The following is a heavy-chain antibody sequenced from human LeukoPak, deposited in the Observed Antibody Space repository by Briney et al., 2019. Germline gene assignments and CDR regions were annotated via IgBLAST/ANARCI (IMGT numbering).Heavy chain of an antibody. CDR2: IYYSGST. V-gene: IGHV4-59*01. CDR3: ARDLVVVVAAKRSYYGMDV. J-gene: IGHJ6*02. CDR1: GGSISSYY. Sequence: SETLSLTCTVSGGSISSYYWSWIRQPPGKGLEWIGYIYYSGSTNYNPSLKSRVTISVDTSKNQFSLKLSSVTAADTAVYYCARDLVVVVAAKRSYYGMDVWGQGTTVTVSS. D-gene: IGHD2-15*01.